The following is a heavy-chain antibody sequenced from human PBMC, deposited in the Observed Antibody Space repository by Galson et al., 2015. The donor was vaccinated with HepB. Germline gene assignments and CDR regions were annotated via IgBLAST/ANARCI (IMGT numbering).Heavy chain of an antibody. CDR3: AGLDNYYDSSGSYYFDY. CDR1: GFTFSSYS. CDR2: ISSSSSYI. J-gene: IGHJ4*02. Sequence: SLRLSCAASGFTFSSYSMNWVRQAPGKGLEWVSSISSSSSYIYYADSVKGRFTISRDNAKNSLYLQMNSLRAEDTAVYYCAGLDNYYDSSGSYYFDYWGQGTLVTVSS. D-gene: IGHD3-22*01. V-gene: IGHV3-21*01.